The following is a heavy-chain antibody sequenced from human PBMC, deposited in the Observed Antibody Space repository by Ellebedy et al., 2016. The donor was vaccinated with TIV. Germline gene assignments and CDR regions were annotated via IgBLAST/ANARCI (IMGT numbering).Heavy chain of an antibody. CDR2: LNPESNNT. CDR1: GYTFTNYD. D-gene: IGHD3-10*01. CDR3: TRGGTKGFDP. V-gene: IGHV1-8*01. J-gene: IGHJ5*02. Sequence: ASVKVSCKASGYTFTNYDINWVRQATGQGLEWMGRLNPESNNTGYAQKFQGRLTLTRNTSINTAFMYLSSLRSEDTAVYYCTRGGTKGFDPWGQGTLVIVSS.